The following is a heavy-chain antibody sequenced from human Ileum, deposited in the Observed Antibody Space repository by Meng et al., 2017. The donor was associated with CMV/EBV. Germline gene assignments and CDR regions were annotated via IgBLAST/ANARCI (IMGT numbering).Heavy chain of an antibody. D-gene: IGHD3-3*01. CDR3: ARASPQRRFLSY. J-gene: IGHJ4*02. Sequence: QLRLEQCGRVLVKPSETLSLTGTVSGRSISSSSYYWTWIRQFPGKGLEWIGVINHRGNTNYNPSLKSRVTISIDTSRNQFSLKLTSVTATDKAVYYCARASPQRRFLSYWGQGTLVTVSS. CDR2: INHRGNT. CDR1: GRSISSSSYY. V-gene: IGHV4-39*07.